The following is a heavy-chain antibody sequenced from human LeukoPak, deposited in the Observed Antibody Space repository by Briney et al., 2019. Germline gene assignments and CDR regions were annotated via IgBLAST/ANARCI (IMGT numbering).Heavy chain of an antibody. J-gene: IGHJ4*02. CDR2: IYTSGST. CDR1: GGSISSGSYY. CDR3: ARGGGGATANV. Sequence: SETLSLTCTVSGGSISSGSYYWSWIRQPAGKGLEWIGRIYTSGSTNYNPSLKSRVTISVDTSKNQFSLKLSSVTAADTAVYYCARGGGGATANVWGQGTLVTVSS. D-gene: IGHD3-16*01. V-gene: IGHV4-61*02.